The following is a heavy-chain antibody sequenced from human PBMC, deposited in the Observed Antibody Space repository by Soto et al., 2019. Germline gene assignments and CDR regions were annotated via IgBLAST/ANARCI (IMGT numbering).Heavy chain of an antibody. CDR1: GGSISSYY. J-gene: IGHJ4*02. CDR3: ARLWRYCSGGSCYTFDY. Sequence: SETLSLTCTVSGGSISSYYWSWIRQPPGKGLEWIGYIYYSGSTNYNPSLKSRVTISVDTSKNQFSLKLSSVTAADTAVYYCARLWRYCSGGSCYTFDYWGQGTLVTVSS. V-gene: IGHV4-59*08. CDR2: IYYSGST. D-gene: IGHD2-15*01.